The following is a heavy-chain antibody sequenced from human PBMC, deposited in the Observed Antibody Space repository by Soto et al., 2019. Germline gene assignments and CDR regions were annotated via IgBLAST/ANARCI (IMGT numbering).Heavy chain of an antibody. CDR3: AREGEWIKALYGMDV. J-gene: IGHJ6*02. V-gene: IGHV3-74*01. D-gene: IGHD5-12*01. Sequence: GGSLRLSCAASGFTFSSYWMHWVRQAPGKGLVWVSRINSDGSSTSYADSVKGRFTISRDNAKNTLYLQMNSLRAEDTAVYYCAREGEWIKALYGMDVWGQGTTVTV. CDR2: INSDGSST. CDR1: GFTFSSYW.